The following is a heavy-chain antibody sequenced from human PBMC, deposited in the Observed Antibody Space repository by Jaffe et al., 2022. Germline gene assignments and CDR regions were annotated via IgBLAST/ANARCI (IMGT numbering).Heavy chain of an antibody. CDR3: ARDAAKVGDIVVVPLGDY. Sequence: QVQLVQSGAEVKKPGASVKVSCKASGYTFTGYYMHWVRQAPGQGLEWMGRINPNSGGTNYAQKFQGRVTMTRDTSISTAYMELSRLRSDDTAVYYCARDAAKVGDIVVVPLGDYWGQGTLVTVSS. D-gene: IGHD2-2*01. CDR2: INPNSGGT. CDR1: GYTFTGYY. J-gene: IGHJ4*02. V-gene: IGHV1-2*06.